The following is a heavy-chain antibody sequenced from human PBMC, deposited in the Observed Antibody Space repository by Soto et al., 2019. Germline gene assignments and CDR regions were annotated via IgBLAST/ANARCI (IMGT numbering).Heavy chain of an antibody. Sequence: QVQLVQSGAEVKKPGSSVKVSCKASGGTFSSYTISWVRQAPGQGLEWMGRIIPILGIANYAQKFQGRVTITADKSTSTAYMELSSLRSEDTAVYYCARTEDYYYYGMDVWGQGTTVTVSS. CDR2: IIPILGIA. V-gene: IGHV1-69*02. J-gene: IGHJ6*02. CDR3: ARTEDYYYYGMDV. CDR1: GGTFSSYT.